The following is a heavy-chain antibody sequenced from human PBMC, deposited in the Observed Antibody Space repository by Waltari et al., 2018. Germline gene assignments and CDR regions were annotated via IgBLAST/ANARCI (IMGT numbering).Heavy chain of an antibody. D-gene: IGHD6-13*01. CDR3: ARDWDSSSCFDY. J-gene: IGHJ4*02. V-gene: IGHV1-3*01. Sequence: KFQGRVTITRDTSASTAYMELSSLRSEDTAVYYCARDWDSSSCFDYWGQGTLVTVSS.